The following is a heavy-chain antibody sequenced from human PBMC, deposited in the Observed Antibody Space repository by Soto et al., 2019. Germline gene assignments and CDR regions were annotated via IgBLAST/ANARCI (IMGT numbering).Heavy chain of an antibody. Sequence: QVQLVQSGAEVKNPGASMKVSCKASGYTFTDHYIHWVRQAPGQGLEWIGWINSNSGDTNYAQKFRGWVTMTRDTSIRTACMEVSRLRSDDTAVYYCARGVGTSWFDPWGQGTLVTVSS. CDR1: GYTFTDHY. CDR2: INSNSGDT. D-gene: IGHD2-15*01. CDR3: ARGVGTSWFDP. J-gene: IGHJ5*02. V-gene: IGHV1-2*04.